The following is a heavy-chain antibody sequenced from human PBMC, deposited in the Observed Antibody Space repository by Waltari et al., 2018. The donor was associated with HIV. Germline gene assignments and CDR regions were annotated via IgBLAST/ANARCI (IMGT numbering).Heavy chain of an antibody. D-gene: IGHD3-3*01. Sequence: QVQLVDSGGGVVQPGKSLRLSCPSFSSYSMHWIRQAPGRGLEWVALISHDGRQKHYADSVKGRFTISRDNSKNTLYLQMNSLRVEDTAVYFCAKIGHSVEWLFSYFDFWGQGTLVTVSS. V-gene: IGHV3-30-3*02. CDR1: SFSSYS. J-gene: IGHJ4*02. CDR3: AKIGHSVEWLFSYFDF. CDR2: ISHDGRQK.